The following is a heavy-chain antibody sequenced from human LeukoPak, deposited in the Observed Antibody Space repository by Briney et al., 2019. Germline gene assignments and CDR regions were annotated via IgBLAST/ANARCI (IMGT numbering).Heavy chain of an antibody. J-gene: IGHJ4*02. V-gene: IGHV3-74*01. Sequence: PGGSLRLSCAASGFTFSSYWMHWVRQAPGKGLVWVSRINSDGSSTSYADSVKGRFTISRDNAKNTLYLQMNSLRAEDTAVYYCASGLLRSGYYDFWSGYYQGDYWGQGTLATVSS. CDR3: ASGLLRSGYYDFWSGYYQGDY. CDR2: INSDGSST. D-gene: IGHD3-3*01. CDR1: GFTFSSYW.